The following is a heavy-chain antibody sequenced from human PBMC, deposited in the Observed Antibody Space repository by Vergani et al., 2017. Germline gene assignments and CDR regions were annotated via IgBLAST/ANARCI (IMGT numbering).Heavy chain of an antibody. CDR2: IKSDGSIT. V-gene: IGHV3-74*03. J-gene: IGHJ5*01. CDR1: GFSFNSYW. Sequence: DVHLAESGGGFFQPGGSLRLSCSASGFSFNSYWMHWVRQVPGKGLLWVSRIKSDGSITAYADSVKGRFTISRDNAQNTLYLQMYSLRVEDTGVYYCARARXIETCYMSNWLDSWGQGTLVTVSS. D-gene: IGHD3-9*01. CDR3: ARARXIETCYMSNWLDS.